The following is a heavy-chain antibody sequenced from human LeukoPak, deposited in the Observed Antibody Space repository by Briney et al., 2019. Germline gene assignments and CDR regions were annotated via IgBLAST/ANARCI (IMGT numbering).Heavy chain of an antibody. J-gene: IGHJ6*02. CDR3: ARGGAQQLVPENYGMDV. V-gene: IGHV1-46*01. Sequence: GASVKVSCKASGYTFTSYYMHWARQAPGQGLEWMGIINPSGGSTSYAQKFQGRVTMTRNTSTSTVYMELSSLRSEDTAVYYCARGGAQQLVPENYGMDVWGQGTTVTVSS. D-gene: IGHD6-13*01. CDR2: INPSGGST. CDR1: GYTFTSYY.